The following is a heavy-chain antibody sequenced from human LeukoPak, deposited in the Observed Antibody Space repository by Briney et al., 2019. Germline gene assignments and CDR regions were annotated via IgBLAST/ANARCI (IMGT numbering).Heavy chain of an antibody. D-gene: IGHD6-13*01. CDR1: GFTFSSYA. J-gene: IGHJ5*02. CDR3: AKESIAAAQADNWFDP. CDR2: ISGSGGGT. V-gene: IGHV3-23*01. Sequence: GGSLRLSCAASGFTFSSYAMSWVRQAPGKGLEWVSAISGSGGGTYYADSVKGRFTISRDNSKNTLYLQMNSLRAEDTAVYYCAKESIAAAQADNWFDPWGQGTLVTVSS.